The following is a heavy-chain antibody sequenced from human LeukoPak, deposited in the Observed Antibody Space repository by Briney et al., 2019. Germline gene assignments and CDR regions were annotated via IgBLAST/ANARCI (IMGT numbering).Heavy chain of an antibody. CDR1: GYTFTSYA. Sequence: ASVKVSCKASGYTFTSYAMHWVRQAPGQGPEWMGWMDPNSGNAGYAQKFQGRVIMTRDTSISTAYMELTRLTSEDTAVYYCAKFDGSSWFYLDYWGQGTLVTVSS. J-gene: IGHJ4*02. CDR2: MDPNSGNA. V-gene: IGHV1-8*02. CDR3: AKFDGSSWFYLDY. D-gene: IGHD6-13*01.